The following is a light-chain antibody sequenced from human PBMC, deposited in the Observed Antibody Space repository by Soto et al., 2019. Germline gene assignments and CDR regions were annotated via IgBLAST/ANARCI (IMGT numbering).Light chain of an antibody. J-gene: IGKJ5*01. Sequence: EIVLTQSPATLSLSPGERSTLSCRASQSISNYLAWYQHKPGQAPRLLIYDASNRATATPPRFSGSGSGTDFTLTISSLEPEDFAVYYCQQRSAGVTFGQGTRLEIK. CDR2: DAS. CDR1: QSISNY. V-gene: IGKV3-11*01. CDR3: QQRSAGVT.